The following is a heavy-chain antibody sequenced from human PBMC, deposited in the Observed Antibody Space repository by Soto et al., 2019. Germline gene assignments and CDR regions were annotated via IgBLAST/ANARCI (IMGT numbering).Heavy chain of an antibody. CDR1: GFTFNTYG. V-gene: IGHV3-30*18. CDR3: AKVGPGETAIRGYFDS. J-gene: IGHJ4*02. Sequence: QVQLVESGGGVVQPGRSLRLSCAASGFTFNTYGMHWFRQAPGKGLEWVAVISYHGGNIYYADSVTGRFTISRDNSKNTLYLQMNSLRVEDTAVYYCAKVGPGETAIRGYFDSWGQGTLVTVSS. D-gene: IGHD2-21*02. CDR2: ISYHGGNI.